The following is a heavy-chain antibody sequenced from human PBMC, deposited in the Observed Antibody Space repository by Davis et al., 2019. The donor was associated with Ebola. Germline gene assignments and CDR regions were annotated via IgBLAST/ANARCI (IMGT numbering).Heavy chain of an antibody. CDR2: IKQDGSEK. J-gene: IGHJ6*02. Sequence: GESLKISCAASGFTFNSYWMSWVRRAPGKGLEWVASIKQDGSEKYYVGSVVGRFSISRDNAKNSVDLQMSSLRAEDTAVYYCARAGGSTTLTAPSMDVWGQGTTVTVSS. D-gene: IGHD2-21*02. V-gene: IGHV3-7*03. CDR1: GFTFNSYW. CDR3: ARAGGSTTLTAPSMDV.